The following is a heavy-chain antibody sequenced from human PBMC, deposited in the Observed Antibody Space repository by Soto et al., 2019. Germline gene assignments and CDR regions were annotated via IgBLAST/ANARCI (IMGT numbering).Heavy chain of an antibody. CDR1: GFTFRNFA. CDR3: VKEKTIAVTGGLDY. CDR2: VGSNGDVT. D-gene: IGHD6-19*01. J-gene: IGHJ4*02. V-gene: IGHV3-64D*06. Sequence: GGSLRLSCSASGFTFRNFAMHWVRQAPGKGLQYVSGVGSNGDVTDYADSVKGRFTISRDNSKNTVYLPMSGLRGDDTAVYYCVKEKTIAVTGGLDYWGQGTLVTVSS.